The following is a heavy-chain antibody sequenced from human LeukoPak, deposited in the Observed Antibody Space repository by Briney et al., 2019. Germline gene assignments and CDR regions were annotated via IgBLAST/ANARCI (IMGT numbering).Heavy chain of an antibody. J-gene: IGHJ4*02. CDR1: SGSISTSNYY. CDR2: IFYSGST. CDR3: ARAGDGYNKLYYFDY. D-gene: IGHD5-24*01. Sequence: SETLSLTCTVSSGSISTSNYYWGWVRQPPGKALEWIGNIFYSGSTYYSPSLKSRVTISLDTSRNQFSLKLNSVTAADTAVYYCARAGDGYNKLYYFDYWGQGTLVTVSS. V-gene: IGHV4-39*07.